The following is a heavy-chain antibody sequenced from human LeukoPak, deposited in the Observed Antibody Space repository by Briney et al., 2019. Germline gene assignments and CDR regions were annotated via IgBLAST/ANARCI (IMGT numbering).Heavy chain of an antibody. CDR2: ISWNSGSI. CDR1: GFTFDDYA. Sequence: PGRSLRLSCAAYGFTFDDYAMHWVRQAPGKGLEWVSGISWNSGSIGYADSVKGRFTISRDNAKNSLYLQMNSLKTEDTAVYYCTTEETTYYFDYXG. V-gene: IGHV3-9*01. D-gene: IGHD4-17*01. J-gene: IGHJ4*01. CDR3: TTEETTYYFDY.